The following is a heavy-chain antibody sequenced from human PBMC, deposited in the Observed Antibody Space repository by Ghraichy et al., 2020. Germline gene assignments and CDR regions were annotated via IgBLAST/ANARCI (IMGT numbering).Heavy chain of an antibody. Sequence: SETLSLTCTVSGDSVSIGAYYWSWIRQSAGKRLECIGRIYSSGETDYNPSLKSRVTISLDTSKNHFSLQLISVTAADTAVYYCARGEYSGYDYDFDYWGQGTLVTVSS. J-gene: IGHJ4*02. D-gene: IGHD5-12*01. CDR3: ARGEYSGYDYDFDY. CDR1: GDSVSIGAYY. CDR2: IYSSGET. V-gene: IGHV4-61*02.